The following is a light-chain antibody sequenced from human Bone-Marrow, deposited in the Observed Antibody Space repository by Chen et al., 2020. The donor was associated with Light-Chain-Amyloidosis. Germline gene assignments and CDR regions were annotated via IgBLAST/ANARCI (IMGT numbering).Light chain of an antibody. J-gene: IGKJ3*01. CDR1: QSVSSSY. V-gene: IGKV3-20*01. Sequence: EIVLTQSPGTLSLSPGERATLSCRASQSVSSSYLAWYQQKPGQAPRLLIYGASSRATGIPDRCSGSGSGTDFTLTISRLEPEDFAVYYCQQYGSSLVAFGPGTKVDIK. CDR2: GAS. CDR3: QQYGSSLVA.